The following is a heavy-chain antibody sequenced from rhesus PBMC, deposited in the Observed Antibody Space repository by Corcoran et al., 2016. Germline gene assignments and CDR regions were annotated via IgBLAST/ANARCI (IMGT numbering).Heavy chain of an antibody. Sequence: QVQLQVSGPGLVKASETLSLTCAVSGYSISSGYYWGWICQSPGEGRDYMGYNSGKWGNTYYNPSLESRFTISKNTSKNQFSLKLTAVTAADTAVYYGAREASTYWHWGQGVLVTVSS. CDR1: GYSISSGYY. V-gene: IGHV4-99*02. CDR2: NSGKWGNT. D-gene: IGHD2-39*01. J-gene: IGHJ4*01. CDR3: AREASTYWH.